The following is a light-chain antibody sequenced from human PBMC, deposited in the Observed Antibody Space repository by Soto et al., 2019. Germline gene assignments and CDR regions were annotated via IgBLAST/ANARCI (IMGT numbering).Light chain of an antibody. Sequence: QSVLTQPASVPGSPGQSITISCTGTTSDVGSHNFVSWYQHLPGKAPKLLIYDVTNRPSGTSNRFSGSKSGNTASLTISGLQAEDEADYYCSSFTNSILVFGGGTKLTVL. CDR2: DVT. CDR1: TSDVGSHNF. J-gene: IGLJ3*02. V-gene: IGLV2-14*03. CDR3: SSFTNSILV.